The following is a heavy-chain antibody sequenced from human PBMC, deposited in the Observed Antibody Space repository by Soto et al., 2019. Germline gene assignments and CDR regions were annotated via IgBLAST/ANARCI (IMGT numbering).Heavy chain of an antibody. J-gene: IGHJ5*02. D-gene: IGHD2-15*01. V-gene: IGHV3-7*01. CDR1: GFAFWGGW. CDR2: IKQDGSKA. Sequence: GWSLRLSCVASGFAFWGGWMSLVRQAPGKGLEWVANIKQDGSKAQYLESVRGRFTISRDNSKSSVYLQMNSLRAEDTALYYCARDFYGGLSHGPGQSWGKGTLVTLS. CDR3: ARDFYGGLSHGPGQS.